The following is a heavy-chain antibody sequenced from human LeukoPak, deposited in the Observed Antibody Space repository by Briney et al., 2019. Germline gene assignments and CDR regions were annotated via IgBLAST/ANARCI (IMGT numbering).Heavy chain of an antibody. CDR3: ASDDYYGSGRSL. CDR1: GGTFSSYA. J-gene: IGHJ4*02. D-gene: IGHD3-10*01. V-gene: IGHV1-69*04. CDR2: IIPILGIA. Sequence: SVKVSCKASGGTFSSYAISWVRQAPGQGLEWMGRIIPILGIANYAQKFQGRATITADKSTSTAYMELSSLRSEDTAVYYCASDDYYGSGRSLWRQGTLVTVSS.